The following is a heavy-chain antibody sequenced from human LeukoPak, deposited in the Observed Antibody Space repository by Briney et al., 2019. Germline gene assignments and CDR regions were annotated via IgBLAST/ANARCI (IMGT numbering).Heavy chain of an antibody. V-gene: IGHV1-46*01. CDR2: INPSGGST. CDR3: ASLRVGAHDY. Sequence: ASVKVSCKASGYTFTNSYLHWVRQAPGQGLEWMGIINPSGGSTSYAQKFQGRVTMTRDASTSTVYMELSSLRSGGTAVYYCASLRVGAHDYWGQGTLVTVSS. CDR1: GYTFTNSY. D-gene: IGHD1-26*01. J-gene: IGHJ4*02.